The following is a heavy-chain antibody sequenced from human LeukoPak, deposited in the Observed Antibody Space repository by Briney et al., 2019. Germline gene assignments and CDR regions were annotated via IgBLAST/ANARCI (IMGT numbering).Heavy chain of an antibody. CDR3: ARDYYGSGSYCS. D-gene: IGHD3-10*01. CDR2: ISYDGSNK. CDR1: GFTFSSYG. V-gene: IGHV3-30*03. Sequence: PGGSLRLSCAASGFTFSSYGMHWVRQAPGKGLEWVAVISYDGSNKYYADSVKGRFTISRDNSKNTLYLQMNSLRAEDTAVYYCARDYYGSGSYCSWGQGTLVTVSS. J-gene: IGHJ4*02.